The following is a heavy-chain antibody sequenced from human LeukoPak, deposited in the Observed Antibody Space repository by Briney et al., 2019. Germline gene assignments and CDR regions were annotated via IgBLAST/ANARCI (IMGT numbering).Heavy chain of an antibody. CDR2: IYYSGST. CDR1: GGSISSSSYY. J-gene: IGHJ6*03. D-gene: IGHD4-23*01. CDR3: ASNGMGYGGNSYHYYYYMDV. V-gene: IGHV4-39*07. Sequence: SETLSLTCTVSGGSISSSSYYWGWIRQPPGRGLEWIGSIYYSGSTYYNPSLKSRVTISVDTSKNQFSLKLSSVTAADTAVYYCASNGMGYGGNSYHYYYYMDVWGKGTTVTVSS.